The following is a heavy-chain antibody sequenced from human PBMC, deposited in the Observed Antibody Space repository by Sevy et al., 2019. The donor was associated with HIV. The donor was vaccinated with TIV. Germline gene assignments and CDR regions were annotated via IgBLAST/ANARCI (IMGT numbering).Heavy chain of an antibody. Sequence: SETLSLTCTVSGGSVSSYYWNWIRQPAGKGLEWIGRIYNSGSINYNPSLKSRVIMSLDTSKNQFYLKLNSVTAEDTAVYYCVRSDFWSGYYNYWGQGTQVTVSS. CDR3: VRSDFWSGYYNY. CDR2: IYNSGSI. V-gene: IGHV4-4*07. D-gene: IGHD3-3*01. J-gene: IGHJ4*02. CDR1: GGSVSSYY.